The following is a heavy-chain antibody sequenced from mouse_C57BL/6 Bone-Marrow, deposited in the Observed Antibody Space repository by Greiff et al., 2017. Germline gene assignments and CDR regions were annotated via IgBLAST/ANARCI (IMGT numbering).Heavy chain of an antibody. CDR1: GFSFTSYG. Sequence: VQLQQSGPGLVQPSPSLSITCTVSGFSFTSYGVHWVRQSPGKGLEWLGVIWRGGSTDYNAAFISRLSISKDNSKSQVFFKMNSLQADDTAIYYYARRGFDYWGQGTTLTVSS. V-gene: IGHV2-2*01. CDR2: IWRGGST. J-gene: IGHJ2*01. CDR3: ARRGFDY.